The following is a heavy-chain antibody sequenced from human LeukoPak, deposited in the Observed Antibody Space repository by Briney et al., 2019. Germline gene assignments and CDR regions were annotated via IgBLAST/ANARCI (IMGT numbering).Heavy chain of an antibody. Sequence: GGSLRLSCAAPGFTFSSYAMHWVRQAPGKGLEYVSAISSNGGSTYYANSVKGRFTISRDNSKNTLYLQMGSLRAEDMAVYYCARAGFGVGVPADYWGQGTLVTVSS. D-gene: IGHD3-3*01. V-gene: IGHV3-64*01. J-gene: IGHJ4*02. CDR2: ISSNGGST. CDR3: ARAGFGVGVPADY. CDR1: GFTFSSYA.